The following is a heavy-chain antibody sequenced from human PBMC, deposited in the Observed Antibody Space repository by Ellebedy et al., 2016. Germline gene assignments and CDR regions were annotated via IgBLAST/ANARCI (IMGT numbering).Heavy chain of an antibody. CDR1: GYRFTSYY. D-gene: IGHD6-19*01. Sequence: GESLKISXQGSGYRFTSYYIGWVRQMPGKGLEWMGMKYLGDSDPRYSPSFQGQVTISADKSISTAYLQWSSLKASDTAIYYCARHNSPAYSSGWYADFWGQGTLVTVSS. V-gene: IGHV5-51*01. CDR2: KYLGDSDP. J-gene: IGHJ4*02. CDR3: ARHNSPAYSSGWYADF.